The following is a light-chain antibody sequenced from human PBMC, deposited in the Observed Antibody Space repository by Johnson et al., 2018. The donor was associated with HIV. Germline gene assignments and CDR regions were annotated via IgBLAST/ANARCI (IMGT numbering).Light chain of an antibody. CDR2: DNN. CDR3: ETWDTSLSAGV. Sequence: QSVLTQPPSVSAAPGQKVTISCSGSSSNIGNNYVSRYQQLPGTAPKLLIYDNNKRPSGIPDRFSGSKSGTSATLGITGLQTGDEADYYCETWDTSLSAGVFGTGTKVTVL. J-gene: IGLJ1*01. CDR1: SSNIGNNY. V-gene: IGLV1-51*01.